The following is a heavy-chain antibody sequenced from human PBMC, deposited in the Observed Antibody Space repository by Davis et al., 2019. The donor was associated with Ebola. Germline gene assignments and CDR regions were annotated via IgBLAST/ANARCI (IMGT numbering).Heavy chain of an antibody. CDR1: GFTFSSYE. CDR3: ARSTSGYSYGPYYYYYGMDV. D-gene: IGHD5-18*01. CDR2: ISSSGSTI. Sequence: GESLKISCAASGFTFSSYEMNWVRQAPGKGLEWVSYISSSGSTIYYADSVKGRFTISRDNAKNSLYLQMNSLRAEDTAVYYCARSTSGYSYGPYYYYYGMDVWGQGTTVTVSS. V-gene: IGHV3-48*03. J-gene: IGHJ6*02.